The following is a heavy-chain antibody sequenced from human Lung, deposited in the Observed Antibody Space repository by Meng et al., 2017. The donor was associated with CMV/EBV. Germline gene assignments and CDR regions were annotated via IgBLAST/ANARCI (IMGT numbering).Heavy chain of an antibody. CDR3: ARGINGGCGD. D-gene: IGHD4-23*01. Sequence: VTLQQSGPGLVKPSQTLSLTCAISGDIVSSNSAAWHWIRQSPSRGLEWLGRTYYRSKWYHEYAVSVKSRITVSPDTPKNQFSLQLNSMTPEDTAVYYCARGINGGCGDWGQGTLVTSPQ. CDR1: GDIVSSNSAA. J-gene: IGHJ4*02. V-gene: IGHV6-1*01. CDR2: TYYRSKWYH.